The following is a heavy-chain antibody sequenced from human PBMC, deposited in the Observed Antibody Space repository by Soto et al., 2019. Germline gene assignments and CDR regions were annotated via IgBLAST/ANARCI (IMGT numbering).Heavy chain of an antibody. CDR3: IQSRCGGDCLQSYASYYYYGMDV. CDR2: IYWDDDK. Sequence: SGPTLVNPTQTLTLTCTFSAFSLRTGGVGVGWIRQPPGKALEWLALIYWDDDKRYSPSLRSRLTITKDTSKNQVVLTMTNMDPVDTATYYCIQSRCGGDCLQSYASYYYYGMDVWGQGT. J-gene: IGHJ6*02. V-gene: IGHV2-5*02. CDR1: AFSLRTGGVG. D-gene: IGHD2-21*02.